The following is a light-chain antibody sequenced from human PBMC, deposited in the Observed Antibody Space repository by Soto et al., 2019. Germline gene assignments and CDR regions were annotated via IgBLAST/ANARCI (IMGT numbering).Light chain of an antibody. CDR1: QSVSNSY. J-gene: IGKJ1*01. V-gene: IGKV3-20*01. CDR2: GAS. Sequence: ETVLTQSPGTPSLSPGEIATLSRTATQSVSNSYLAWYQQKPGQAPRLLIYGASSRATGIPERFSGSGSGTDFTLTISRLEPEDFAVYYCQQYGSSSWTFGQGTKVE. CDR3: QQYGSSSWT.